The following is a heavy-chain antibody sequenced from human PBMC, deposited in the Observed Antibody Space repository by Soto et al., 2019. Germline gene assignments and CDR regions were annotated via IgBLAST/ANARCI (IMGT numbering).Heavy chain of an antibody. V-gene: IGHV1-2*02. J-gene: IGHJ3*01. D-gene: IGHD1-7*01. CDR1: GYNFIAQN. Sequence: QVHLVQSGAEVKKPGASVKVSCMASGYNFIAQNIHWVRQAPGLGLEWMGKMNPNSGGSDYAQEFQVRVTVARDTSISTVYMELTSLKSDDTAVYYCALERHLNSPSDAFDLWGQGTMVIVSS. CDR2: MNPNSGGS. CDR3: ALERHLNSPSDAFDL.